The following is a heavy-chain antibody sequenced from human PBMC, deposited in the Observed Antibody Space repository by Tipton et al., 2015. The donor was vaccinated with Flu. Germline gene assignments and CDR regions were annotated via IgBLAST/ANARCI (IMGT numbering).Heavy chain of an antibody. J-gene: IGHJ3*02. Sequence: TLSLTCTVPGDSISPSYWTWIRQPPGKGLEWIGHIYYRGSTNYNPSLKSRVTISEDTPKNQFSLKLSSVTAADTAVYYCARDRGDGYNDDAFDIWGQGTMVTVSS. CDR3: ARDRGDGYNDDAFDI. CDR1: GDSISPSY. CDR2: IYYRGST. D-gene: IGHD5-24*01. V-gene: IGHV4-59*01.